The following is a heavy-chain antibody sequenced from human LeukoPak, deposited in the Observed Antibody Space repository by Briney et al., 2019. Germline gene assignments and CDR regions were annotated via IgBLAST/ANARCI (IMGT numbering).Heavy chain of an antibody. D-gene: IGHD3-10*01. V-gene: IGHV3-23*01. CDR2: ISAGGGGT. Sequence: GGSLRLSCAASGFTFSSFAMSWVRQAPGKGLEWVSAISAGGGGTYYADSVKGRFTISRDNSKNPLYLQMHSLRAEDTAVYYCARSSGSYYYYAVDVWGQGTTVTVSS. CDR1: GFTFSSFA. J-gene: IGHJ6*02. CDR3: ARSSGSYYYYAVDV.